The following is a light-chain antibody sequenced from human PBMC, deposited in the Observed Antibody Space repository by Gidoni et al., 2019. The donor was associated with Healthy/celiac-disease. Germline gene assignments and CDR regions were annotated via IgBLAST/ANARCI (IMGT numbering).Light chain of an antibody. CDR1: LSVSSSY. CDR2: GAS. CDR3: QQYGSSPLT. Sequence: SLSVSSSYLAWYQQKPGQAPRLLIYGASSRATGIPDRFSGSGSGTDFTLTISRLEPEDFAVYYCQQYGSSPLTFGQGTRLEIK. V-gene: IGKV3-20*01. J-gene: IGKJ5*01.